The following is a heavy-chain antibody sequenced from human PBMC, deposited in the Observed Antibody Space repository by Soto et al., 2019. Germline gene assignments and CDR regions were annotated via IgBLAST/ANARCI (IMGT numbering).Heavy chain of an antibody. CDR3: AKSVAGTRAPNWFDP. D-gene: IGHD6-19*01. Sequence: LRLSCAASGFTFSSYAMSWVRQAPGKGLEWVSAISGSGGSTYYADSVKGRFTISRDNSKNTLYLQMNSLRAEDTAVYYCAKSVAGTRAPNWFDPWGQGTLVTVS. V-gene: IGHV3-23*01. CDR2: ISGSGGST. J-gene: IGHJ5*02. CDR1: GFTFSSYA.